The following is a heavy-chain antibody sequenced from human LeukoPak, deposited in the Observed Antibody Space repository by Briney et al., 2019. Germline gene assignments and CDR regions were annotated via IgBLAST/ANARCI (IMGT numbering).Heavy chain of an antibody. J-gene: IGHJ4*02. CDR1: GGSISSGSYY. CDR3: ARGSPAMVKKYYFDY. Sequence: SETLSLTCTVSGGSISSGSYYWSWIRQPAGKGLEWIGRIYTSGSTNYNPSPKSRVTISVDTSKNQFSLKLSSVTAADTAVYYCARGSPAMVKKYYFDYWGQGTLVTVSS. V-gene: IGHV4-61*02. D-gene: IGHD5-18*01. CDR2: IYTSGST.